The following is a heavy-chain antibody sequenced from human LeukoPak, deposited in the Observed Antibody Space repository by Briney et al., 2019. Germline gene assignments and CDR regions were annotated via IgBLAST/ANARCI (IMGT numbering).Heavy chain of an antibody. D-gene: IGHD2-15*01. J-gene: IGHJ4*02. CDR3: AKGRAYCSGGSCSNFDY. CDR1: GFTFSNYA. Sequence: GGSLRLSCAASGFTFSNYAMSWVRQAPGKGLEWVSRIRGSGDDTHYADSVRGRFTISRDNSKNTLYLQMNSLRAEDTAVCFCAKGRAYCSGGSCSNFDYWGQGTLVTASS. CDR2: IRGSGDDT. V-gene: IGHV3-23*01.